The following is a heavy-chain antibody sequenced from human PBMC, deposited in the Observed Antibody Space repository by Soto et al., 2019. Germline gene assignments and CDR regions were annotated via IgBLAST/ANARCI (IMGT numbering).Heavy chain of an antibody. J-gene: IGHJ5*02. V-gene: IGHV6-1*01. Sequence: PSQTLSLTCAISGDSVSSNSAAWNWIRQSPSRGLEWLGRTYYRSKWYNDYAVSVKSRITINPDTSKNQFSLQLNSVTPEDTAVYYCARAYCSGGCCWAWSNWFDPWGQGTLVTVSS. CDR3: ARAYCSGGCCWAWSNWFDP. CDR2: TYYRSKWYN. CDR1: GDSVSSNSAA. D-gene: IGHD2-15*01.